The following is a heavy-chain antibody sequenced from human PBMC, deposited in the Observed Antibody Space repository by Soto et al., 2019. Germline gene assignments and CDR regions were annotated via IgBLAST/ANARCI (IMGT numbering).Heavy chain of an antibody. CDR2: ISYDGSNK. V-gene: IGHV3-30*18. D-gene: IGHD3-3*02. Sequence: PWGSLRLSCAASGFAFSSYGIRLVRHSPCKGLEWVAVISYDGSNKYYADSVKGRFTISRDNSKNTLYLQMNSLRAEDTAVYYCAKDHPFLEWLFDYWGQGTLVTVSS. CDR1: GFAFSSYG. CDR3: AKDHPFLEWLFDY. J-gene: IGHJ4*02.